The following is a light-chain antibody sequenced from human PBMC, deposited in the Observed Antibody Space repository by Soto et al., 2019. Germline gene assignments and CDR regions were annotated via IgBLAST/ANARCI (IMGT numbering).Light chain of an antibody. V-gene: IGKV1-39*01. CDR2: AAS. Sequence: IQLTQSPATLSASLGDSHTITWRASHNIRGYLNWYQQKPGKAPNLLIYAASSLQSGVPSRFSGSGSETDFTLTISSLIPESFETYYCQQSYSIPPHFGGGTKVNIK. CDR1: HNIRGY. J-gene: IGKJ4*01. CDR3: QQSYSIPPH.